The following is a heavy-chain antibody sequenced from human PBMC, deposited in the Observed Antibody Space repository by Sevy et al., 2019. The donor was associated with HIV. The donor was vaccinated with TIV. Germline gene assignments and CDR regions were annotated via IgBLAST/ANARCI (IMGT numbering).Heavy chain of an antibody. Sequence: GGSLRLSCAASGFTFSNAWMSWVRQAPGKGLEWVGRIKSKTDGGTTDYAAPVKGRFTISRDDSKNTLYLQMNSLKTEDTAVYYCTLTDTSLYYYDSSARDAFDIWGQGTMVTVSS. V-gene: IGHV3-15*01. J-gene: IGHJ3*02. CDR2: IKSKTDGGTT. CDR3: TLTDTSLYYYDSSARDAFDI. D-gene: IGHD3-22*01. CDR1: GFTFSNAW.